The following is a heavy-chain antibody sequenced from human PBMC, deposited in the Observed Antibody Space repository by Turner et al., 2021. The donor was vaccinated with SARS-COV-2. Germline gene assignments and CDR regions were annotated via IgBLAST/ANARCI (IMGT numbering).Heavy chain of an antibody. CDR2: IYYSGIT. J-gene: IGHJ6*02. Sequence: QLQLQESGPGLVKPSETLSLTCTVSGGSISSSTHYWGWTRQPPGKGLEWIGSIYYSGITYYNPSLKSRVTISIDTSKNQFSLKLSSVTAAETAVYYCARLMDSIDYYYGMDVWGQGTTVTVSS. V-gene: IGHV4-39*01. CDR1: GGSISSSTHY. CDR3: ARLMDSIDYYYGMDV. D-gene: IGHD2-2*03.